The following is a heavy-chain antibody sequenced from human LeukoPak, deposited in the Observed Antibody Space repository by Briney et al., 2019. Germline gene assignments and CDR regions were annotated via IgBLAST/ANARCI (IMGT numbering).Heavy chain of an antibody. J-gene: IGHJ4*02. CDR1: GFTFSSYN. CDR3: ARDAAGIDY. V-gene: IGHV3-21*04. Sequence: GGSLRLSCAASGFTFSSYNMNWVRQAPGKGLEWVSSISDSSNYIYYADSVKGRFTISRDNAKNSLYLEMNSLRAEDTAVYYCARDAAGIDYWGQGTLVTVSS. CDR2: ISDSSNYI.